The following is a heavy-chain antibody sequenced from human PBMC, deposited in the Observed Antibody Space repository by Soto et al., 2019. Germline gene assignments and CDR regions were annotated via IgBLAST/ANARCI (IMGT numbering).Heavy chain of an antibody. CDR1: GFTFSSYA. V-gene: IGHV3-30-3*01. J-gene: IGHJ4*02. D-gene: IGHD3-10*01. Sequence: GGSLRLSCAASGFTFSSYAMHWVRQAPGKGLEWVAVISYDGSNKYYADSVKGRFTISRDNSKNTLYLQMNSLRAEDTAVYYCASPAYDYGSGSYLSNFDYWGQGTLVTVSS. CDR3: ASPAYDYGSGSYLSNFDY. CDR2: ISYDGSNK.